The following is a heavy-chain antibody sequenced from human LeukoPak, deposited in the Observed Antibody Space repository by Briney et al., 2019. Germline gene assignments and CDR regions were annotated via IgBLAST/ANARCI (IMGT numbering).Heavy chain of an antibody. V-gene: IGHV1-2*02. Sequence: ASVKVSCKASGYTFTGYYMHWVRQAPGQGLEWMGWINPNSGGTNYAQRFQGRVTMTRDTSISTAYMELSRLRSDDTAVYYCARDLVYYDSSGYPDYYGQGTVDTVSS. J-gene: IGHJ4*02. CDR1: GYTFTGYY. CDR2: INPNSGGT. D-gene: IGHD3-22*01. CDR3: ARDLVYYDSSGYPDY.